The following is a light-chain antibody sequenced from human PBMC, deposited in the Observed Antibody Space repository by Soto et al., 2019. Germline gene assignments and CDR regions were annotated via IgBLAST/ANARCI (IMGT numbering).Light chain of an antibody. CDR3: AVWDDSLSGYV. CDR2: GNN. CDR1: TSNIGKHT. Sequence: QSVLTQPPSLSETPGQGVTISCSGGTSNIGKHTVNWYQQLPGTAPKLLIYGNNQRPSGVPDRFSGSKSGTSASLAVSGLQSEDEADYYCAVWDDSLSGYVFGPGTKVTVL. J-gene: IGLJ1*01. V-gene: IGLV1-44*01.